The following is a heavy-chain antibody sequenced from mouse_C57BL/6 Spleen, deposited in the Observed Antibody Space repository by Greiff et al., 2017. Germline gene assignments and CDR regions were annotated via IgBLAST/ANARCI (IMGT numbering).Heavy chain of an antibody. Sequence: VQLQQPGAELVRPGSSVKLSCKASGYTFTSYWMHWVKQRPIQGLEWIGNIDPSDSETHYNQKFKDKATLTVVKSSSTAYMQLSSLTSEDSAVYYCAVYYYGSSPFAYWGQGTLVTVSA. CDR2: IDPSDSET. J-gene: IGHJ3*01. V-gene: IGHV1-52*01. CDR3: AVYYYGSSPFAY. CDR1: GYTFTSYW. D-gene: IGHD1-1*01.